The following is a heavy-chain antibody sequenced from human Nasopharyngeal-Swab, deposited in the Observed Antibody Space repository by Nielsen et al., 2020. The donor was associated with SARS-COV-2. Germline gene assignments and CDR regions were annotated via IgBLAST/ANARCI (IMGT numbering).Heavy chain of an antibody. V-gene: IGHV3-21*01. CDR2: ISSSSSYI. Sequence: GESLKISCAASGFTFSSYSMNWVRQAPGKGLEWVSSISSSSSYIYYADSVKGRFTISRDNAKNSLHLQMNSLRAEDTAVYYCASLPTVGATEDDAFDIWGQGTMVTVSS. J-gene: IGHJ3*02. CDR3: ASLPTVGATEDDAFDI. D-gene: IGHD1-26*01. CDR1: GFTFSSYS.